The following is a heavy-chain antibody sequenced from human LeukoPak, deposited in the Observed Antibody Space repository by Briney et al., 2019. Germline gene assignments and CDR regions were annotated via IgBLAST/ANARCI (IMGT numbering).Heavy chain of an antibody. CDR3: ARDSASRRYFDL. CDR2: IIPIFGTA. D-gene: IGHD1-14*01. J-gene: IGHJ2*01. Sequence: SVKVSCKASGGTFSSYAISWVRQAPGQGLEWMGGIIPIFGTANYAQKFQGRVTITADESTSTAYMELGSLRSEDTAVYYCARDSASRRYFDLWGRGTLVTVSS. CDR1: GGTFSSYA. V-gene: IGHV1-69*13.